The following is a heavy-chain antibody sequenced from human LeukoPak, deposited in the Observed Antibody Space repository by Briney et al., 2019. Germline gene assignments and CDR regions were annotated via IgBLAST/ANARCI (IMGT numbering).Heavy chain of an antibody. J-gene: IGHJ5*02. V-gene: IGHV4-39*07. CDR3: AGLRTRSYCSSTSCYSP. D-gene: IGHD2-2*01. Sequence: SETLSLTCTVSGGSISSSSYYWGWIRQPPGKGLEWIGSIYYSGSTYYNPSLKSRVTISVDTSKNQFSLKLSSVTAADTAVYYCAGLRTRSYCSSTSCYSPWGQGTLVTVSS. CDR1: GGSISSSSYY. CDR2: IYYSGST.